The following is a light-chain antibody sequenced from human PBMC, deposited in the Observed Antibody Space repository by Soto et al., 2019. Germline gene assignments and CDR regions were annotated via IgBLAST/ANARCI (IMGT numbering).Light chain of an antibody. Sequence: EIMLSQSPATLSLSPGERATLSCRASQSVSSSLAWYQQRPGQAPRLLIYGASTRATGIPARFSGSGSGTEFTLTISSLQSQDFAVYYCQQYHNWPPWTFGQGTKVDIK. CDR2: GAS. CDR3: QQYHNWPPWT. CDR1: QSVSSS. V-gene: IGKV3-15*01. J-gene: IGKJ1*01.